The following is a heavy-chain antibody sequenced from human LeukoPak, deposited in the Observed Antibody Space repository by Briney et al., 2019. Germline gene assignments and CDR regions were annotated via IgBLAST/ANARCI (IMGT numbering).Heavy chain of an antibody. Sequence: PSETLSLTCAVYGGSFSGYYWSWIRQPPGKGVEWIGEINHSGSTNYNPSLKSRVTISVDTSKNQFSLKLSSVTAADTAVYYCARGETGQRWLQFLKPFDYWGQGTLVTVSS. CDR2: INHSGST. V-gene: IGHV4-34*01. CDR1: GGSFSGYY. D-gene: IGHD5-24*01. CDR3: ARGETGQRWLQFLKPFDY. J-gene: IGHJ4*02.